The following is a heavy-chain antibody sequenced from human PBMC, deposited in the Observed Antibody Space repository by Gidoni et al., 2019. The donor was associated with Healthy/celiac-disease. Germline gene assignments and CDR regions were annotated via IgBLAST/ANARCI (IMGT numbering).Heavy chain of an antibody. J-gene: IGHJ6*02. D-gene: IGHD3-10*01. CDR3: ARDHYYGSGSYYYYYGMDV. CDR2: IYYSGST. V-gene: IGHV4-31*03. CDR1: GGSISSGGYY. Sequence: QVQLQESGPGLVKPSQTLSLTCTVSGGSISSGGYYCSWIRQHPGKGLEWIGYIYYSGSTYYNPSLKSRVTISVDTSKNQFSLKLSSVTAADTAVYYCARDHYYGSGSYYYYYGMDVWGQGTTVTVSS.